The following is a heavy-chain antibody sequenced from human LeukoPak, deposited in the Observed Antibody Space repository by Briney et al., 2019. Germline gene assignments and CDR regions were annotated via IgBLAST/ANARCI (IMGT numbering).Heavy chain of an antibody. Sequence: ASVKVSCKASGYTFTGCYMHWVRQAPGQGLEWMGWINPNSGGTNYARKFQGRVTMTRDTSISTAYMELSRLRSDDTAVYYCAIVGGVLRLKGDDYGDPGDYWGQGTLVTVSS. D-gene: IGHD4-17*01. CDR1: GYTFTGCY. J-gene: IGHJ4*02. V-gene: IGHV1-2*02. CDR2: INPNSGGT. CDR3: AIVGGVLRLKGDDYGDPGDY.